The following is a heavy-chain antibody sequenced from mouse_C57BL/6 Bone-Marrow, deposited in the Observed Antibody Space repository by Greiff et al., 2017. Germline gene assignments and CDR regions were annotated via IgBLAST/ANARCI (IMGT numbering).Heavy chain of an antibody. Sequence: EVKLLESGPELVKPGASVKIPCKASGYTFTDYNMDWVKQSHGKSLEWIGDINPNNGGTIYNQKFKGKATLAVDKSSSTAYMELRSLTSEDAAVYYCARKDNDSSHDYWGQGTTLTVSS. V-gene: IGHV1-18*01. CDR2: INPNNGGT. CDR1: GYTFTDYN. J-gene: IGHJ2*01. D-gene: IGHD1-1*01. CDR3: ARKDNDSSHDY.